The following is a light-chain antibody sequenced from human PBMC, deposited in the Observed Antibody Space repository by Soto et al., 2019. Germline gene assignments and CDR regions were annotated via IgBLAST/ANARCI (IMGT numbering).Light chain of an antibody. CDR3: QSFDSSLSGIV. Sequence: QSVLTQPPSVSGAPGQRVTISCTGRSSNIGAGYDVHWYQQLPGTAPKLLIYGNTNRPSGVPDRFSGSHSGTSASLAITGLQAEDEADYYCQSFDSSLSGIVFGGGTKLTVL. CDR1: SSNIGAGYD. CDR2: GNT. J-gene: IGLJ3*02. V-gene: IGLV1-40*01.